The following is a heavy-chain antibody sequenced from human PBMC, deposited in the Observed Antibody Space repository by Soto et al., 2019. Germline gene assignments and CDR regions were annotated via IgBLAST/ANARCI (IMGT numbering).Heavy chain of an antibody. CDR1: GGSISSYY. D-gene: IGHD3-16*01. V-gene: IGHV4-59*08. J-gene: IGHJ4*02. CDR3: ASLWGWSVDF. CDR2: IYYSGST. Sequence: QVQLQESGPGLVKPSETLSLTCTVSGGSISSYYWSWIRQPPGKGLDWIRYIYYSGSTSYNPSLQSRATLSVDTSKNQFSLKLSSVTAADTAVSYCASLWGWSVDFWGQGTLVTVSS.